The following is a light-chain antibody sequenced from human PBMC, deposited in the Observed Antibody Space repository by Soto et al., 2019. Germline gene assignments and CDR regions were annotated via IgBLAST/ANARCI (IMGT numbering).Light chain of an antibody. Sequence: QSALTQPPSASGSPGQSVTISCTGTSSDIGGYNYVSWYQHHPGKAPKVMIYEVSKRPSGVPDRFSGSKSGNTASLTVSGLQPEDEADYYCRSYAGSNNLGVFGGGTKLPVL. V-gene: IGLV2-8*01. CDR3: RSYAGSNNLGV. J-gene: IGLJ3*02. CDR2: EVS. CDR1: SSDIGGYNY.